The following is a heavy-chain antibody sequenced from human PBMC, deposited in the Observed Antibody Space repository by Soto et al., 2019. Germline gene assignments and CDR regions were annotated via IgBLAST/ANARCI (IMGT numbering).Heavy chain of an antibody. CDR3: ARAGAVSYYYYMDV. CDR2: IYYSGST. D-gene: IGHD6-19*01. Sequence: QVQLQESGPGLVKPSETLSLTCTVSGGSISSYYWSWIRQPPGKGLEWIGYIYYSGSTNYNPSLKSRVTISVDTSKNQFSLELSSVTAADTAVYYCARAGAVSYYYYMDVWGKGTTVTVSS. CDR1: GGSISSYY. J-gene: IGHJ6*03. V-gene: IGHV4-59*08.